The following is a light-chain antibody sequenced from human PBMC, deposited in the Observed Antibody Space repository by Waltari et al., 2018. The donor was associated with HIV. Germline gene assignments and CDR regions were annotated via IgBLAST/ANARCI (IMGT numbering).Light chain of an antibody. V-gene: IGLV3-21*02. CDR1: NVGSKD. Sequence: SSVLTQPPSVSVAPGQTVSMTCEGNNVGSKDVHWYQQKPGQPPVLVVYDDSDRPSGIPERFSGSKSGNTATLSISRVEVGDGADYYCQVWDIISAYVIFGGGTKLTVL. CDR2: DDS. J-gene: IGLJ2*01. CDR3: QVWDIISAYVI.